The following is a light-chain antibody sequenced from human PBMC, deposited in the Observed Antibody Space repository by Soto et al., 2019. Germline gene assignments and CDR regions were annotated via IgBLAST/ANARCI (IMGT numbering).Light chain of an antibody. J-gene: IGKJ4*01. Sequence: DIQMTQSPSSLSASVGDRVTMACRASQTINSYLNWYQQKPGKAPNLLIHAAATLQGGVPSRFSGSGSGTDFTLTISSLQPEDFATYYCQQSYSTFTFGGGTKVDVK. CDR1: QTINSY. V-gene: IGKV1-39*01. CDR2: AAA. CDR3: QQSYSTFT.